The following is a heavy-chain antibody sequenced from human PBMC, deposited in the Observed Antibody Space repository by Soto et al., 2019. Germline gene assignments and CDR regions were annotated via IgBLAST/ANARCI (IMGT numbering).Heavy chain of an antibody. CDR1: GFTFSSAW. V-gene: IGHV3-15*07. CDR2: IKSRGDGGTT. CDR3: TTEGPCNEEDH. Sequence: EVQLVESGGGLVKPGGSLRLSCAASGFTFSSAWMNWVRQAPGKGLEWVGRIKSRGDGGTTDFAAPGKGRFTISRDDSQNILYLQMNSLKTEDTAVYYCTTEGPCNEEDHWGQGTLVTVAS. D-gene: IGHD1-1*01. J-gene: IGHJ4*02.